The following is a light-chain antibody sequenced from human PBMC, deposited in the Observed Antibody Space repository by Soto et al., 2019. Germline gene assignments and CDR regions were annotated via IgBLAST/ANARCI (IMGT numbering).Light chain of an antibody. V-gene: IGKV3-20*01. CDR2: GAS. CDR3: QFYGSSLPFT. CDR1: QTISGSY. Sequence: EIVLTQSPGTLSLSPGERATLFCRASQTISGSYLVWYQQKPGQAPRLLIYGASSRVTGIPDRFGGSGSGTDFTITINTLEPEDFAVYYCQFYGSSLPFTFGQGTKLEIK. J-gene: IGKJ2*01.